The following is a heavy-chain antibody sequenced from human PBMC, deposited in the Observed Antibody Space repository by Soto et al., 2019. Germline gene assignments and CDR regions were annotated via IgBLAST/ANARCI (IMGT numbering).Heavy chain of an antibody. V-gene: IGHV1-69*13. CDR3: ARGKPSPNPWPLAFDY. CDR2: IIPVFGSS. CDR1: GGTFKNYA. Sequence: GSSVKVSCKASGGTFKNYAFSWVRQAPGKGLEWMGGIIPVFGSSTYAQDFQGRITITADEPTTTVFMELSSLTSDDTAVFYCARGKPSPNPWPLAFDYWGQGTLVTVSS. J-gene: IGHJ4*02.